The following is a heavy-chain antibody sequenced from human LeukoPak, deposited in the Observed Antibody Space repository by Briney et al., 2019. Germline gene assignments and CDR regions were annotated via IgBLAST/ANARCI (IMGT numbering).Heavy chain of an antibody. CDR2: IYYNGNT. Sequence: SETLSLTCSVSDGSINSYYWNWIRRPPGKGLEWIGYIYYNGNTNYSPSLKSRVTMSVDTSKNLFSLKVSSVTAADRAVYYCARGRSNYYGMDVWGQGTTVTVSS. CDR1: DGSINSYY. CDR3: ARGRSNYYGMDV. V-gene: IGHV4-59*01. D-gene: IGHD1-26*01. J-gene: IGHJ6*02.